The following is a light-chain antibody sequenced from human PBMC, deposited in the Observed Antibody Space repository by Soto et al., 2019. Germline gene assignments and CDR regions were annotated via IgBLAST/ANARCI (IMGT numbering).Light chain of an antibody. J-gene: IGLJ1*01. CDR2: EVS. V-gene: IGLV2-14*01. CDR1: SSDIGSYSH. Sequence: QSVLTQPASVSGSPGQSITISCTGTSSDIGSYSHVSWYQHHPGKAPKLIIYEVSDRPSGVSDRFSASKSGSTASLTISGLQAEDEADYHCSFHKPGGSRVFGAGTKVTVL. CDR3: SFHKPGGSRV.